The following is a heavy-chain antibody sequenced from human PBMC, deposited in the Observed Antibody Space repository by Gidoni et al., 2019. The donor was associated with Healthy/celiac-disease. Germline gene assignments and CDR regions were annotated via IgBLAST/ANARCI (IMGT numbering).Heavy chain of an antibody. V-gene: IGHV3-21*01. Sequence: EVQLVESGGGLVKPVGSLRLSCAASAFTFSSYSMNCVRLAPWKVLECVSSISSSSSYIYYTDSVKGRFTIYIDNGKNSLYLQMNSLRAEDTAVYYCARYCSSTSCYVDPGLGNYYYGMDVWGQGTTVTVSS. CDR1: AFTFSSYS. CDR2: ISSSSSYI. J-gene: IGHJ6*02. CDR3: ARYCSSTSCYVDPGLGNYYYGMDV. D-gene: IGHD2-2*01.